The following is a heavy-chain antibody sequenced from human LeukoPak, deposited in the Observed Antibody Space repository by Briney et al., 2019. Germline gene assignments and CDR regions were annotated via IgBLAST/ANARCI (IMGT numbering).Heavy chain of an antibody. D-gene: IGHD3-9*01. V-gene: IGHV3-64*02. J-gene: IGHJ6*03. CDR1: GFTFSSYG. CDR3: ARDANYDILSCYYKSTSYSSYYMDV. Sequence: GGSLRLSCAASGFTFSSYGMHWVRQAPGKGLEYVSAISSNGGSKYYADSVKGRFTISRDNSKNKLYLQMNSLRAEDRAVYYCARDANYDILSCYYKSTSYSSYYMDVWGKGTSVTVSS. CDR2: ISSNGGSK.